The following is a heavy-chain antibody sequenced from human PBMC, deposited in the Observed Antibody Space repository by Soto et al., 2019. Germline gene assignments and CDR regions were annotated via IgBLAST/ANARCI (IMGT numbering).Heavy chain of an antibody. D-gene: IGHD5-12*01. Sequence: SETLSLTCTVSGGSINTFYWSWVRQPAGKGLEWIGRIFSSGSTSFNPSLESRVAMSVDTSKNHFSLNLSSVTAADMAVYYCAREGSYSAYNFAHGIQLWSFDFWGQ. J-gene: IGHJ4*02. V-gene: IGHV4-4*07. CDR2: IFSSGST. CDR3: AREGSYSAYNFAHGIQLWSFDF. CDR1: GGSINTFY.